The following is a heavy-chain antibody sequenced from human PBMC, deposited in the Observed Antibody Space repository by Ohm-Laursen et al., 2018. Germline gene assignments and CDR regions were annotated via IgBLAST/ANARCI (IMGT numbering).Heavy chain of an antibody. J-gene: IGHJ2*01. D-gene: IGHD6-19*01. V-gene: IGHV3-21*06. CDR1: GFTFRTYS. CDR3: ARPKQWLGYFDL. Sequence: SLRLSCSASGFTFRTYSMNWVRQAPGKGLEWVSSISSISYIYYADSVKGRFTISRDNAKNSLYLQMNSLRVEDTAVYYCARPKQWLGYFDLWGRGTLVTVSS. CDR2: ISSISYI.